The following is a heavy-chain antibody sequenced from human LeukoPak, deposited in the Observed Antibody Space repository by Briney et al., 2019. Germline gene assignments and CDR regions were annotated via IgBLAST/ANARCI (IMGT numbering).Heavy chain of an antibody. V-gene: IGHV3-11*03. D-gene: IGHD5-24*01. J-gene: IGHJ4*02. Sequence: GGSLRLSCAASGFTFSDYYMSWIRQAPGKGLEWVSYISGSSTYTNSADSVKGRFTISRDNAKNSLYVQMNSLRAEDTAVYYCARRRGGYNSLDYWGQGTMGTVSS. CDR2: ISGSSTYT. CDR1: GFTFSDYY. CDR3: ARRRGGYNSLDY.